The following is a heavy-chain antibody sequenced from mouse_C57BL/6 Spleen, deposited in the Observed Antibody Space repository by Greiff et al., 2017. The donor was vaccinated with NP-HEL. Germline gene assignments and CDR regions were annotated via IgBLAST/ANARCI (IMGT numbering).Heavy chain of an antibody. CDR2: IYPGCGNP. V-gene: IGHV1-66*01. CDR1: GYSFTSYY. D-gene: IGHD4-1*01. CDR3: ARRNWDY. Sequence: QVQLQQSGPELVKPGASVKISCKASGYSFTSYYIHWVKQRPGQGLEWIGWIYPGCGNPKYNEKFKGKATLTADTSSSTSYMQLSSLTSEDSAVYYCARRNWDYWGQGTTRTVSS. J-gene: IGHJ2*01.